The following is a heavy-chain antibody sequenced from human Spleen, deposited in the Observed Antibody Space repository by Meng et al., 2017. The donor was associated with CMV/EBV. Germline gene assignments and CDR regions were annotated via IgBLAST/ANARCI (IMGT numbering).Heavy chain of an antibody. CDR1: GYIFSNYG. CDR2: IHPQSGVT. Sequence: ASVKVSCKASGYIFSNYGIGWVRQAPGQGLEWMGWIHPQSGVTNYAQKFQARVTLTRDTSINTGYMELSRLTSDDTAVYYCARDKNWGPDYWGQGTLVTVSS. J-gene: IGHJ4*02. CDR3: ARDKNWGPDY. V-gene: IGHV1-2*02. D-gene: IGHD7-27*01.